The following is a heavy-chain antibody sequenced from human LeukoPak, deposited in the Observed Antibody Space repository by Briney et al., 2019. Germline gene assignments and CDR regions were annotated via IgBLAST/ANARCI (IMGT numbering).Heavy chain of an antibody. D-gene: IGHD3-10*01. J-gene: IGHJ4*02. CDR3: ASLSGSYSGAYFDY. Sequence: PGGSLRLSCAASGFTVSSNYMSWVRQAPGKGLEWVSVFYSGGSTYYADSVKGRFTISRDNSKNTLYLQMNSLRAEDTAVYYCASLSGSYSGAYFDYWGQGTLVTVSS. V-gene: IGHV3-53*01. CDR2: FYSGGST. CDR1: GFTVSSNY.